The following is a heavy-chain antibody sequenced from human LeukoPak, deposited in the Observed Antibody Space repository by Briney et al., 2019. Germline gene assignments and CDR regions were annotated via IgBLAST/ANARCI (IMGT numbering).Heavy chain of an antibody. J-gene: IGHJ4*02. D-gene: IGHD4-17*01. CDR2: ISYDGSNK. Sequence: GGSLRLSCAASGFTFSSYAMHWVRQAPGKGLEWVAVISYDGSNKYYADSVKGRFTISRDNSKNTLYLQMSSLRAEDTAVYYCADTVTSGYWGQGTLVTVSS. CDR3: ADTVTSGY. V-gene: IGHV3-30*04. CDR1: GFTFSSYA.